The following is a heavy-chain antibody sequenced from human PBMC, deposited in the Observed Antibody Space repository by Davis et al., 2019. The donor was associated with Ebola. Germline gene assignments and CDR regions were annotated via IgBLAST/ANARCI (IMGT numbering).Heavy chain of an antibody. D-gene: IGHD3-9*01. CDR1: GFTFSSYS. CDR3: ARVGRYFDWLFPDTFDY. V-gene: IGHV3-21*01. J-gene: IGHJ4*02. CDR2: ISSSSSYI. Sequence: PGGSLRLSCAASGFTFSSYSMNWVRQAPGKGLEWVSSISSSSSYIYYADSVKGRFTISRDNAKNSLYLQMNSLRAEDTAVYYCARVGRYFDWLFPDTFDYWGQGTLVTVSS.